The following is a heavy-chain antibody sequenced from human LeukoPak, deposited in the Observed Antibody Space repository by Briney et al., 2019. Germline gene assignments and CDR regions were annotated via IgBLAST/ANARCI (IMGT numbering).Heavy chain of an antibody. CDR3: ARGKSEAADGYFFDY. CDR2: INHSGST. D-gene: IGHD5-24*01. J-gene: IGHJ4*02. Sequence: PSETLSLTCAVYGGSFSGYYWSWIRQPPGKGLEWIGEINHSGSTNYNPSLKSRVTISVDTSKNQLSLKLSSVTAADTAVYYCARGKSEAADGYFFDYWGQGTLVTVSS. V-gene: IGHV4-34*01. CDR1: GGSFSGYY.